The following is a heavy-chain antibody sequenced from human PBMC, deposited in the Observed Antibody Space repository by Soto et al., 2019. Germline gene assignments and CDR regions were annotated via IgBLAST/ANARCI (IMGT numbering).Heavy chain of an antibody. D-gene: IGHD2-15*01. J-gene: IGHJ4*02. V-gene: IGHV4-31*03. Sequence: QVQLQESGPGLVKPSQTLSLTCTVSGDSISSGGYYWSWIRQHPGKGLEWIGYIYYSGSTYYNPSLKSRVIISVDTSKNQFSLKLSSVTAADTAVYYCARGSTVAPILFDYWGQGTLVTVSS. CDR3: ARGSTVAPILFDY. CDR1: GDSISSGGYY. CDR2: IYYSGST.